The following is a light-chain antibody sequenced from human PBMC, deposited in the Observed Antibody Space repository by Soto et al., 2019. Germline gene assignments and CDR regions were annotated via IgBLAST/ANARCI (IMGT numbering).Light chain of an antibody. CDR3: CSYAGSYDYV. CDR2: DVS. J-gene: IGLJ3*02. Sequence: QSVLTQPRSVSGSPGQSVTISCTGASSDVGGYNYVSWYQHHPGKAPKLMIYDVSKRPSGVPDRFSGSKSGNTASLTISGLQAEDEADYYCCSYAGSYDYVFGGGTKLTVL. CDR1: SSDVGGYNY. V-gene: IGLV2-11*01.